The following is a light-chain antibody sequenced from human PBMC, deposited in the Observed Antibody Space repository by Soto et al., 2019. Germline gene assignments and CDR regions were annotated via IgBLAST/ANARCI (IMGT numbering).Light chain of an antibody. CDR2: DVS. CDR1: SXDVGGYNY. V-gene: IGLV2-14*01. Sequence: QSALTQPASVSGSPGQSISISCTGTSXDVGGYNYVSWYQQHPGKAPKLMIYDVSDRPSGVSNRFSGSKSGNTASLTISGLQAEDEADYYCGSYTTSTAPGLFGTGTKVTVL. CDR3: GSYTTSTAPGL. J-gene: IGLJ1*01.